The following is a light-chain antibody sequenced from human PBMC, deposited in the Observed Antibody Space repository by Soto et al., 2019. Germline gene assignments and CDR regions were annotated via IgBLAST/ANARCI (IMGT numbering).Light chain of an antibody. Sequence: EIVLTQSPATLSLSPGERATLCFRASQSVSSYLAWYQQKPGQAPRLLIYDASNRATGIPARFSGSGSGTDFTLTISSLEPEDFAVYYCQQRSNGPTFGQGTRLEIK. J-gene: IGKJ5*01. CDR2: DAS. V-gene: IGKV3-11*01. CDR3: QQRSNGPT. CDR1: QSVSSY.